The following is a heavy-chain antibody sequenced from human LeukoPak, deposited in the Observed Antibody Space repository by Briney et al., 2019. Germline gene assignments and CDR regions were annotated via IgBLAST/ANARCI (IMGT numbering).Heavy chain of an antibody. D-gene: IGHD5-24*01. CDR1: GGSISSSSYY. J-gene: IGHJ5*02. V-gene: IGHV4-61*02. CDR3: ARMADGNWFDP. Sequence: PSETLSLTCTVSGGSISSSSYYWGWIRQPAGKGLEWIGRIYTSGSTNYNPSLKSRVTMSVDTSKNQFSLKLSSVTAADTAVYYCARMADGNWFDPWGQGTLVTVSS. CDR2: IYTSGST.